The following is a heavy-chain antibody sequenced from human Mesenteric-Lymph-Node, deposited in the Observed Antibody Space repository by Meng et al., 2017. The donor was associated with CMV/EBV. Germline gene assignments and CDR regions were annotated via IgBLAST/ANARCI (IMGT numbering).Heavy chain of an antibody. J-gene: IGHJ4*02. CDR2: ISAYNGNT. Sequence: SCKASGYTFPSYGIHWVRQAPGQGLEWMGWISAYNGNTNYAQKLQGRVTMTTDTSTSTAYMELRSLRSDDTAVYYCARVWLLRFDYWGQGTLVTVSS. CDR3: ARVWLLRFDY. CDR1: GYTFPSYG. V-gene: IGHV1-18*01. D-gene: IGHD6-19*01.